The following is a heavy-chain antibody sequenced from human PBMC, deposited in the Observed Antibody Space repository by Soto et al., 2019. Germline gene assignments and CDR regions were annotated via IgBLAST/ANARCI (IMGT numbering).Heavy chain of an antibody. CDR2: ISDSGGST. Sequence: GWLGLSCAASGFTFSSCAMTGVRQAAGMGLQWVSAISDSGGSTYYADSVRGRFTISRDNSKNTLYLQLNSLGAEDTAVYYCAKDKPAAGSQWLVPIWGRGTPVTVYS. CDR3: AKDKPAAGSQWLVPI. D-gene: IGHD6-19*01. V-gene: IGHV3-23*01. CDR1: GFTFSSCA. J-gene: IGHJ4*02.